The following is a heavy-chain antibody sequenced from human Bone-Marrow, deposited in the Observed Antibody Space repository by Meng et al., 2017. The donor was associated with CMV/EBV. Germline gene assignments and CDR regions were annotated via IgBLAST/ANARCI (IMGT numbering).Heavy chain of an antibody. CDR1: GGSSSGYY. CDR2: INHSGST. J-gene: IGHJ6*02. D-gene: IGHD2-2*02. CDR3: AKDRCSSTSCYIGEFHGMNV. V-gene: IGHV4-34*01. Sequence: GSLRLSCAVYGGSSSGYYWSWIRQPPGKGLEWIGEINHSGSTNYNPSLKSRVTISVDTSKNQFSLKLSSVTAADTAVYYCAKDRCSSTSCYIGEFHGMNVWGQGTTATVPS.